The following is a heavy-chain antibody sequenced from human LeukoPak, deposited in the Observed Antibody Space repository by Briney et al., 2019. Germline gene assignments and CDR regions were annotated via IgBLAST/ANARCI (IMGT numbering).Heavy chain of an antibody. D-gene: IGHD3-22*01. J-gene: IGHJ4*02. CDR2: ISSSSSYI. V-gene: IGHV3-21*01. Sequence: GGSLRLSCAASGFTFSSYSMNWVRQAPGKGLEWVSSISSSSSYIYYADSVKGRFTISRDNAKNSLYLQMNSLRAEDTAVYYCARVQTPYYYDSRGYLDPVFDYWGQGTLVTVSS. CDR1: GFTFSSYS. CDR3: ARVQTPYYYDSRGYLDPVFDY.